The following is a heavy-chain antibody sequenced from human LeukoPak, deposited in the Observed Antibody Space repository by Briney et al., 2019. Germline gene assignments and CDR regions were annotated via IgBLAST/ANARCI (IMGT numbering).Heavy chain of an antibody. CDR3: AREGYYGSGSPPSLYFGY. V-gene: IGHV3-30-3*01. CDR2: TSSDLNVK. D-gene: IGHD3-10*01. J-gene: IGHJ4*02. CDR1: GYTFTSYV. Sequence: SCKASGYTFTSYVIHWVRQAPGKGLEWVTVTSSDLNVKLYADSVKGRFTISRDNSRSTLYLQMNSLRPEDTAIYYCAREGYYGSGSPPSLYFGYWGQGTLVTVSS.